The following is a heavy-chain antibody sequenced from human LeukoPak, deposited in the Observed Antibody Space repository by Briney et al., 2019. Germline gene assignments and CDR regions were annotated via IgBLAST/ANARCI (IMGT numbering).Heavy chain of an antibody. CDR2: ISAYNDNT. D-gene: IGHD6-13*01. CDR3: ARAGYSSSWYNWFDP. J-gene: IGHJ5*02. CDR1: GYTFTSYG. Sequence: ASVKVSCKASGYTFTSYGITWVRQAPGQGLEWMGGISAYNDNTNYAQKLQGRVTMTTYTSTSTAHMELRSLTSDDTAVYYCARAGYSSSWYNWFDPWGQGTLVTVSS. V-gene: IGHV1-18*01.